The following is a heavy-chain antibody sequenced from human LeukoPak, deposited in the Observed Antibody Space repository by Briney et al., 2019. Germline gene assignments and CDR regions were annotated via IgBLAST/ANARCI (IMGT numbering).Heavy chain of an antibody. CDR3: ARQTGKKYCSGGSCYSGPDY. CDR2: IYYSGST. V-gene: IGHV4-39*01. CDR1: GGSISSSSYY. Sequence: PSETLSLTCTVSGGSISSSSYYWGWIRQPAGKGLEWIGSIYYSGSTYYNPSLKSRVTISVDTSKNQFSLKLSSVTAADTAVYYCARQTGKKYCSGGSCYSGPDYWGQGTLVTVSS. D-gene: IGHD2-15*01. J-gene: IGHJ4*02.